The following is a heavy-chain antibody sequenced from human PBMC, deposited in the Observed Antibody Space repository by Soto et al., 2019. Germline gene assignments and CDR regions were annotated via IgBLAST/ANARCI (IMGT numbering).Heavy chain of an antibody. Sequence: ASVKVSCKASGGTFSSYAISWVRQAPGQGLEWMGGIIPIFGTANYAQKFQGRVTITADESTSTAYMELSSLRSEDTAVYYCARDWAMVKDYYYYGMDVWGQGTTVTVS. CDR2: IIPIFGTA. CDR1: GGTFSSYA. D-gene: IGHD5-18*01. J-gene: IGHJ6*02. CDR3: ARDWAMVKDYYYYGMDV. V-gene: IGHV1-69*13.